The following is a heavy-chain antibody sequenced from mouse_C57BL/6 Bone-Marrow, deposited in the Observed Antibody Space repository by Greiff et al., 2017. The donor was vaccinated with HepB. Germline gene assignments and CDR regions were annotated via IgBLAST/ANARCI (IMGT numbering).Heavy chain of an antibody. Sequence: EVMLVESGPGLAKPSQTLSLTCSVTGYSITSDYWNWIRKFPGNKLEYMGYISYSGSTYYNPSLKSRISITRDTSKNQYYLQLNSVTTEDTATYYCARYIGGYYLSGAMDYWGQGTSVTVSS. D-gene: IGHD2-3*01. CDR3: ARYIGGYYLSGAMDY. J-gene: IGHJ4*01. CDR2: ISYSGST. V-gene: IGHV3-8*01. CDR1: GYSITSDY.